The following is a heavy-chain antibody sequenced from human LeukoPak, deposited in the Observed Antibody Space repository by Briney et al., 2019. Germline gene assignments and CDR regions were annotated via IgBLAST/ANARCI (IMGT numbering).Heavy chain of an antibody. J-gene: IGHJ4*02. CDR2: ISYDGSNK. CDR3: ARDLDY. V-gene: IGHV3-30-3*01. CDR1: GFTFSSYA. Sequence: GRSLRLSCAASGFTFSSYAMHWVRQAPGKGLEWVAVISYDGSNKYYADSVKGRFTISRDNSKNTLYLQMNSLRAEDTAVYYCARDLDYWGQGTLVTVSS.